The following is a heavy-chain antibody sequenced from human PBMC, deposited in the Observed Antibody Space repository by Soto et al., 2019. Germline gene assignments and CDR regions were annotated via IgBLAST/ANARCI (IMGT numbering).Heavy chain of an antibody. V-gene: IGHV4-34*01. CDR2: INHSGYT. J-gene: IGHJ5*02. Sequence: SETLSLTGAVSGGSFNYCYWILIRPSPGKGLEWIGRINHSGYTNYNPALKSRVTISVDTSMKQFSLTLSSVTAADMAVYYCVREVVAGTTWFDPWGQGTQVTVSS. D-gene: IGHD2-15*01. CDR1: GGSFNYCY. CDR3: VREVVAGTTWFDP.